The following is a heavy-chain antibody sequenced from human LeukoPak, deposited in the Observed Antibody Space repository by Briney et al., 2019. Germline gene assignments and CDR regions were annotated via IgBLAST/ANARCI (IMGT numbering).Heavy chain of an antibody. CDR1: GFTFSTYA. D-gene: IGHD3/OR15-3a*01. CDR2: ISGNGGTT. CDR3: ARGRTGAGKYYFDY. V-gene: IGHV3-23*01. J-gene: IGHJ4*02. Sequence: GGSLRLSCAASGFTFSTYAIIWVRQAPGKGLEWVSGISGNGGTTYNADSVKGRFPISIDNSKNTLHLQMNSLRVEDTATYYCARGRTGAGKYYFDYWGQGTVVTVSS.